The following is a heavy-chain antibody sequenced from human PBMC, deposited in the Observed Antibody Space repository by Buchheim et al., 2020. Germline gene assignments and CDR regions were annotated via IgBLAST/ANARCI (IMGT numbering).Heavy chain of an antibody. V-gene: IGHV3-30*18. Sequence: QVQLVESGGGVVQPGRSLRLSCAASGFTFSTYGMHWVRQAPGKGLEWVAVILYDGNNKFYADSVKGRFTISRDNSKNTLYLQMNSLRAEDTAVYYCAKDSCDLVSTSCYGTDYYYMDVWGKGTT. J-gene: IGHJ6*03. CDR3: AKDSCDLVSTSCYGTDYYYMDV. D-gene: IGHD2-2*01. CDR2: ILYDGNNK. CDR1: GFTFSTYG.